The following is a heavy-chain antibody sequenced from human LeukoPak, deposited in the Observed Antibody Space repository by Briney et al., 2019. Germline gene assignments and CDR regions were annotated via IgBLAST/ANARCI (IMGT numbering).Heavy chain of an antibody. CDR3: AKGIYYDSSGYSYFDY. J-gene: IGHJ4*02. CDR2: ISGSGGST. CDR1: GFTFSSYA. V-gene: IGHV3-23*01. D-gene: IGHD3-22*01. Sequence: GGSLRLSCAASGFTFSSYAMSWVRQAPGKGLGWVSAISGSGGSTYYADSVKGRFTISRDNSKNTLYLQMNSLRAEDTAVYYCAKGIYYDSSGYSYFDYWGQGILVTVSS.